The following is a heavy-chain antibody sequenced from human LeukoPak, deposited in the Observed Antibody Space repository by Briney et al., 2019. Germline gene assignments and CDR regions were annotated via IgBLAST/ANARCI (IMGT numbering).Heavy chain of an antibody. Sequence: ASVKVSCKASGYTFTGYYMHWVRQAPGQGLEWMGWINPNSGGTNYAQKFQGRVTMTRDTSISTAYMELSRLRSDDTAVYYCARASEGMVRGVSNWFDPWGQGTLVTVSS. CDR3: ARASEGMVRGVSNWFDP. CDR2: INPNSGGT. D-gene: IGHD3-10*01. V-gene: IGHV1-2*02. J-gene: IGHJ5*02. CDR1: GYTFTGYY.